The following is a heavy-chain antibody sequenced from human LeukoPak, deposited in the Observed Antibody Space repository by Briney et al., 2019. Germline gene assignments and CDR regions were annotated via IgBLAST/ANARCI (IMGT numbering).Heavy chain of an antibody. D-gene: IGHD3-22*01. CDR1: GGTFSSYA. V-gene: IGHV1-69*04. J-gene: IGHJ6*03. CDR2: IIPILGIA. Sequence: GASVKVSCKASGGTFSSYAISWVRQAPGQGLEWMGRIIPILGIANYAQKFQGRVTITADESTSTAYMELSSLRSEDTAVYYCARGSYYYDSSGYYYYYYYMDVWGKGTTVTVSS. CDR3: ARGSYYYDSSGYYYYYYYMDV.